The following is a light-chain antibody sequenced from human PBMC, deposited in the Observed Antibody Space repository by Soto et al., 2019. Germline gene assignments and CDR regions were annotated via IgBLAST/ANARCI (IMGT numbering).Light chain of an antibody. CDR3: QQNYSPPLT. V-gene: IGKV1-39*01. CDR2: AAS. J-gene: IGKJ1*01. Sequence: DFEMTQSPSSLSASVGDRVIITCRASQSISSNLSWYQQRPGKAPKLLIYAASTLQSGVPLRFSGSGSGTDFTLTISSLQPEDFATYYCQQNYSPPLTFGPGTRVDLK. CDR1: QSISSN.